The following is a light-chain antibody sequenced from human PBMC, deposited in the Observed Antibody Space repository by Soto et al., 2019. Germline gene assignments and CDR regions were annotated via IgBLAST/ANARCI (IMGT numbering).Light chain of an antibody. CDR3: QQYYTTPLT. CDR1: QSVLYSSNNKNY. Sequence: DIVMTHSPDSLAVSLSERATINCKSSQSVLYSSNNKNYLAWYQQKPGQPPNLLIYWASTRESGVPDRFSGSGSGTDFTLTISSLQAEDVAVYYCQQYYTTPLTFGGGTKVDIK. J-gene: IGKJ4*01. V-gene: IGKV4-1*01. CDR2: WAS.